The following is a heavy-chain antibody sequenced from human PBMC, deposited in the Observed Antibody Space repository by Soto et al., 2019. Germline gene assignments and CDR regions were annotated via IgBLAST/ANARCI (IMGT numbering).Heavy chain of an antibody. J-gene: IGHJ4*02. V-gene: IGHV3-15*07. Sequence: GGSLRLSCAASDFTFTNAWMNWVRQAPGKGLEWVGRIKSKTDGGTTDYAAPVKGRFTISRDDSVNTLYLHMNSLKTEDTAVYYCATDNVEMSTLFDCWGQGTLVTVSS. D-gene: IGHD2-15*01. CDR1: DFTFTNAW. CDR2: IKSKTDGGTT. CDR3: ATDNVEMSTLFDC.